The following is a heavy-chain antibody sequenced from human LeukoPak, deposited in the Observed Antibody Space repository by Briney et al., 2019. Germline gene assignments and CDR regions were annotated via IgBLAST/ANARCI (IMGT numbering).Heavy chain of an antibody. Sequence: RGSLRLSCAASGFTFSSYAMSWVRQAPGKGLEWVSAISGSGGSTYYADSVKGRFTISRDNSKNTLYLQMNSLRAEDTAVYYCAKDIYYYDSSGPFDYWGQGTLVTVSS. V-gene: IGHV3-23*01. D-gene: IGHD3-22*01. CDR1: GFTFSSYA. J-gene: IGHJ4*02. CDR2: ISGSGGST. CDR3: AKDIYYYDSSGPFDY.